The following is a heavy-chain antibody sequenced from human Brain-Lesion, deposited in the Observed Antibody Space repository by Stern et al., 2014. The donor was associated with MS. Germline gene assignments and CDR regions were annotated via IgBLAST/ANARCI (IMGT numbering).Heavy chain of an antibody. V-gene: IGHV4-61*02. J-gene: IGHJ6*02. CDR2: IFNSGST. CDR1: GGSISSGGYY. Sequence: VQLVESGPGLVKPSQTLSLSCTVSGGSISSGGYYWSWIRQPAGKGLEWIGRIFNSGSTSYNPSLKSRVTISKDPSKNHFSLRLTPMTAADTAVYYCARGRVVPGFQYYATDVWGQGTTVIVSS. CDR3: ARGRVVPGFQYYATDV. D-gene: IGHD2-2*01.